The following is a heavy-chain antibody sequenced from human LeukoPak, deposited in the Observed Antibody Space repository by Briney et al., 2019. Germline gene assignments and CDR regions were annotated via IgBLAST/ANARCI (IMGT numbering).Heavy chain of an antibody. CDR1: GFSFNDCT. CDR3: AQRVINHPFDN. J-gene: IGHJ4*02. Sequence: GGSLRLSCAASGFSFNDCTMNRVRQAPGKGLEWVAVISNDGTTYYIDSVKGRFTISRDNSKNTLYLQMNGLRAEDTAVYFCAQRVINHPFDNWGQGTLVTVSS. D-gene: IGHD2/OR15-2a*01. CDR2: ISNDGTT. V-gene: IGHV3-23*01.